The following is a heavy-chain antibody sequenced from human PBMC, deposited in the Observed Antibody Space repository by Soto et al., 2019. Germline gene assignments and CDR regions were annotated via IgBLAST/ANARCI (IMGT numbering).Heavy chain of an antibody. J-gene: IGHJ4*02. V-gene: IGHV3-30-3*01. CDR1: GFNVSAYT. CDR3: ARWEQPLFDY. D-gene: IGHD1-26*01. Sequence: QVKLVESGGGVVQPGRSLRLSCAASGFNVSAYTMHWVRQAPGKGLEWVAVISSDGNHKYYTDSVKGRFTISRDTSTNTLYLQKNSLRAEDTAVYYCARWEQPLFDYGGQGTLVTVSS. CDR2: ISSDGNHK.